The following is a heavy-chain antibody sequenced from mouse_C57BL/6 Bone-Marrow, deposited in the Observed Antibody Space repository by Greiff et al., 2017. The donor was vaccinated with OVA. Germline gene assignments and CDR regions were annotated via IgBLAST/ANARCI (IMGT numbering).Heavy chain of an antibody. J-gene: IGHJ4*01. V-gene: IGHV1-4*01. CDR2: INPSSGYT. CDR1: GYTFTSYT. CDR3: ARWDSGSSFMDY. Sequence: VQLQQSGAELARPGASVKMSCKASGYTFTSYTMHWVKQRPGQGLEWIGYINPSSGYTKYNQKFKDKATLTADKSSSTAYMQLSSLTSEDSAVYYCARWDSGSSFMDYWGRGTSVTVSS. D-gene: IGHD1-1*01.